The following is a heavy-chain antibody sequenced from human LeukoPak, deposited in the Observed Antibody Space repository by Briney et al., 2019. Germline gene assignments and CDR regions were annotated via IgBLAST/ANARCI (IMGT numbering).Heavy chain of an antibody. Sequence: TSQTLSLTCTVSGGSISSGGYYWSWIRQHPGKGLEWIGYIYYSGSTYYNPSLKSRVTISVDTSKNQFSLKLSSVTAADTAVYYCARGANYYGWGSFGHWGQGTLVTVSS. CDR2: IYYSGST. CDR1: GGSISSGGYY. V-gene: IGHV4-31*03. CDR3: ARGANYYGWGSFGH. J-gene: IGHJ1*01. D-gene: IGHD3-10*01.